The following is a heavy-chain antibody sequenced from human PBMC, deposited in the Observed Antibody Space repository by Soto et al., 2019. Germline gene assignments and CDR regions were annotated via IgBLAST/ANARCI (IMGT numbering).Heavy chain of an antibody. CDR1: GFIFSTYN. CDR2: ISSSSGYI. D-gene: IGHD2-15*01. Sequence: EVQLVESGGGLVKPGGSLRLSCAASGFIFSTYNMNWVRQAPGKGLEWVSSISSSSGYIYYADSVKGRFTLSRDNAKNSLYLQMNGLRAEDTAVYYCARDGIVVLVPALDFWGQGTLVTVSS. J-gene: IGHJ4*02. CDR3: ARDGIVVLVPALDF. V-gene: IGHV3-21*01.